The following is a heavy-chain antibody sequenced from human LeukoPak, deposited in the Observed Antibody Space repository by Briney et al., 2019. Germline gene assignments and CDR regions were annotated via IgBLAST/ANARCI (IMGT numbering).Heavy chain of an antibody. V-gene: IGHV1-2*02. D-gene: IGHD5-18*01. J-gene: IGHJ5*02. CDR3: TRARPYTATMWFDT. CDR2: INPNSGGT. CDR1: GYTLAGYH. Sequence: ASVNVSCKASGYTLAGYHWHWVRPAPSQGRDGMGWINPNSGGTHSAQKFQGRVTMTRDTSISTAYMERSGLTSDDTAIYYCTRARPYTATMWFDTWGQGTLVTVSS.